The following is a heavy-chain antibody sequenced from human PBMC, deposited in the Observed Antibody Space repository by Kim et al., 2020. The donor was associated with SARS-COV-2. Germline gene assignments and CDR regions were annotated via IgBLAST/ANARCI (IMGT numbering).Heavy chain of an antibody. CDR2: IKSKTDGGTT. CDR1: GFTFSNAW. J-gene: IGHJ3*02. CDR3: TTETELSELFSGTHVVVTEDDAFDI. D-gene: IGHD2-21*02. Sequence: GGSLRLSCAASGFTFSNAWMSWVRQAPGKGLEWVVRIKSKTDGGTTDYAAPVKGRFTISRDDSKNTLYLQMNSLKTEDTAVYYCTTETELSELFSGTHVVVTEDDAFDIWGQGTMVTVSS. V-gene: IGHV3-15*01.